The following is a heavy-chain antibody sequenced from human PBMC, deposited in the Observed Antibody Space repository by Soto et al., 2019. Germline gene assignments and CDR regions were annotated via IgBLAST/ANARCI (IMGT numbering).Heavy chain of an antibody. CDR3: ARATPPYYYDSSGYYFDY. CDR2: IYHSGST. J-gene: IGHJ4*02. V-gene: IGHV4-30-2*01. CDR1: GGSISSGGYS. Sequence: SETLSLTCAVSGGSISSGGYSWSWIRQPPGKGLEWIGYIYHSGSTYYNPSLKSRVTISVDRSKNQFSLKLSSVTAADTAVYYCARATPPYYYDSSGYYFDYWGQGTLVTVSS. D-gene: IGHD3-22*01.